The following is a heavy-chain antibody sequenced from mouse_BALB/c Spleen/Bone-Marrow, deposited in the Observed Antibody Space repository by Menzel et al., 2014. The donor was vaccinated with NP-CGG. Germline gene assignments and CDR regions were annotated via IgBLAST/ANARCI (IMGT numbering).Heavy chain of an antibody. CDR3: ARYDGYYFDY. CDR1: GISITTGNYR. V-gene: IGHV3-5*02. Sequence: EVQLVESGPGLVKPSQTVSLTCTVTGISITTGNYRWSWIRQFPGNKLEWIGYIYYSGTITYNPSLTSRTTITRDTSXNQFFLEMNSLTAEDTATYYCARYDGYYFDYWGQGTTLTVSS. CDR2: IYYSGTI. J-gene: IGHJ2*01. D-gene: IGHD2-3*01.